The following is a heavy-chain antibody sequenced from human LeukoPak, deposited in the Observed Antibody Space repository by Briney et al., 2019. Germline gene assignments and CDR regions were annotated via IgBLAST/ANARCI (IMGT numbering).Heavy chain of an antibody. V-gene: IGHV3-23*01. CDR1: GFTFSDYY. J-gene: IGHJ5*02. D-gene: IGHD6-13*01. CDR3: AKDRLYSSSWFRFDP. Sequence: GGSLRLSCAASGFTFSDYYMSWIRQAPGKGLEWVSAISGSGGSTYYADSVKGRFTISRDNSKNTLYLQMNSLRAEDTAVYYCAKDRLYSSSWFRFDPWGQGTLVTVSS. CDR2: ISGSGGST.